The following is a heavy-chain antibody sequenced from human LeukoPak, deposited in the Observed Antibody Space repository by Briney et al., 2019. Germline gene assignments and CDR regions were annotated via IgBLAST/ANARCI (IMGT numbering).Heavy chain of an antibody. D-gene: IGHD3-22*01. CDR3: AKDSDWDRGYHFDY. V-gene: IGHV3-30*02. CDR1: GFTLSSDA. Sequence: GGSLRLSCAASGFTLSSDAMHWVRQAPGKGLEWVAFIRYDGINKQYADSVKGRFTISRYTSKNALYLQMNSLRAEDTAAYYCAKDSDWDRGYHFDYWGQGTLVTVSS. CDR2: IRYDGINK. J-gene: IGHJ4*02.